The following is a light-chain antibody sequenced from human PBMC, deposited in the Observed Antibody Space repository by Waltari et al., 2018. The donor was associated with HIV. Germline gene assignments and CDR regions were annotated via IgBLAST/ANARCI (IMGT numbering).Light chain of an antibody. Sequence: EIVMTQSPATLSVSPGERATLSCRASQSVSSNLAWYQQKPGQAPRPLIYGASTRAIDIPARFSGSGSGTEFTLTISSLQSEDFAVYYCQQYNNWPPMTFGQGTKVEIK. V-gene: IGKV3-15*01. CDR1: QSVSSN. CDR2: GAS. CDR3: QQYNNWPPMT. J-gene: IGKJ1*01.